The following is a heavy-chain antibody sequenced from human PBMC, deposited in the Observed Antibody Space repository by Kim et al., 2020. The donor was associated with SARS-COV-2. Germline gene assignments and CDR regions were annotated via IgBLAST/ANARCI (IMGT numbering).Heavy chain of an antibody. Sequence: NGNTKYSQKFQGRVTMTRDTSANTGYMELSSLRPEDTAVYYCARALLPRDDYWGQGTLVTVSS. CDR2: NGNT. CDR3: ARALLPRDDY. V-gene: IGHV1-3*01. D-gene: IGHD3-22*01. J-gene: IGHJ4*02.